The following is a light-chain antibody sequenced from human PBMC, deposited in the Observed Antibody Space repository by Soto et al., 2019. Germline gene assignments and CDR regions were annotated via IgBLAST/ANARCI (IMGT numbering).Light chain of an antibody. CDR1: SSDVGLYNY. V-gene: IGLV2-14*01. J-gene: IGLJ2*01. CDR2: EVT. CDR3: SSYTSSNTVL. Sequence: QSALTQPASVSGSPEQSITISCTGASSDVGLYNYVSWYQQYPGKAPKVMIYEVTNRPSGVSNRFSGSKSGNTDSLTISGLQAEDEADYYCSSYTSSNTVLFGGGNKLTVL.